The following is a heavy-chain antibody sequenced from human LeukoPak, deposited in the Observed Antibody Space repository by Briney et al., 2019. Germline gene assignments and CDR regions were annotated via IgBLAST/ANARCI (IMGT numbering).Heavy chain of an antibody. Sequence: ASVKVSCKASGYTFTSYGISWVRQAPGQGLEWMGWISAYNGNTNYAQKLQGRVTMTRDTSTSTVYMELSSLRSEDTAVYYCARDQGDSSGWYGYWGQGTLVTVSS. CDR3: ARDQGDSSGWYGY. CDR2: ISAYNGNT. V-gene: IGHV1-18*01. J-gene: IGHJ4*02. D-gene: IGHD6-19*01. CDR1: GYTFTSYG.